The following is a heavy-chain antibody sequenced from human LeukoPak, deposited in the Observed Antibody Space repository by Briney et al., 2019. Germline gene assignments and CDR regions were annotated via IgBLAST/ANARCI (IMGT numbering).Heavy chain of an antibody. CDR3: ARETDSSGWYPFDY. Sequence: PGRSLRLSCAASGFTFSSYAMHWVCQAPGKGLEWVAVISYDGSNKYYADSVKGRFTISRDNSKNTLYLQMNSLRAEDTAVYYCARETDSSGWYPFDYWGQGTLVTVSS. D-gene: IGHD6-19*01. V-gene: IGHV3-30*04. J-gene: IGHJ4*02. CDR1: GFTFSSYA. CDR2: ISYDGSNK.